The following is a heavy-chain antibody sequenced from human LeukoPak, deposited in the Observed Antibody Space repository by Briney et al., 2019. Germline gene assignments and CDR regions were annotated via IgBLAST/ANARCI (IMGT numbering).Heavy chain of an antibody. CDR1: AFTVSSNY. CDR3: ASGRLSGKGFYY. Sequence: GGSLRLSCAASAFTVSSNYITCVRQAPRNGLEWVSVIYSGGDADYADSVKGRFIISRDNSKNTLYLQMNSLRADDAAVYYCASGRLSGKGFYYWGQGTLVTVSS. CDR2: IYSGGDA. J-gene: IGHJ4*02. V-gene: IGHV3-66*01. D-gene: IGHD1-26*01.